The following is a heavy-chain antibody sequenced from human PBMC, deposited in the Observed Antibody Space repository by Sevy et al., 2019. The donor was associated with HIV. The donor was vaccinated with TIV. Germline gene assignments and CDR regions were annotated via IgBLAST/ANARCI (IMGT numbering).Heavy chain of an antibody. J-gene: IGHJ6*03. CDR3: ARVMGEYYYGSGSKNYYYYYMDV. D-gene: IGHD3-10*01. V-gene: IGHV3-21*01. CDR2: ISSSSSYI. Sequence: GGSLRLSCAASGFTFSSYSMNWVRQAPGKGLEWVSSISSSSSYIYYADSVKGRFTISRDNAKNSLYLQMNSLRAEDTAVYYCARVMGEYYYGSGSKNYYYYYMDVWGKGTTVTVSS. CDR1: GFTFSSYS.